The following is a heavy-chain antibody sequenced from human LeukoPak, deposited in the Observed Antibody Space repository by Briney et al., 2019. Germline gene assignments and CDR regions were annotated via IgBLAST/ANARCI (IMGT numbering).Heavy chain of an antibody. CDR2: IHPHGIF. D-gene: IGHD5-24*01. Sequence: PSETLSLTCAVYGGSCDDYYCSWIRQPPGKGLEWIGGIHPHGIFYYNSSLTSRVTISIDTSKSQFSLRLTSVTAADTAFYYCARGRDRSKAGDHWGQGSLVTVSS. J-gene: IGHJ4*02. CDR1: GGSCDDYY. CDR3: ARGRDRSKAGDH. V-gene: IGHV4-34*01.